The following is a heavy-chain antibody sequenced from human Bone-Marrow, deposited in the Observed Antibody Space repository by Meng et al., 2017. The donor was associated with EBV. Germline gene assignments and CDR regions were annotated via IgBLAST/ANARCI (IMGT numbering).Heavy chain of an antibody. CDR2: IYYSSST. D-gene: IGHD4-17*01. CDR3: ARAGRGYGDFECYFDY. CDR1: DDSIHSGGYY. J-gene: IGHJ4*02. Sequence: QGQLQEPVQGLVTPPQTLSLTCAVSDDSIHSGGYYWSWIRQPPGKGLEWIGYIYYSSSTYYTPSLKTRLTISLDTSKSQFSLKLYSVTAADTAMYYCARAGRGYGDFECYFDYWGQGTLVTVSS. V-gene: IGHV4-30-4*01.